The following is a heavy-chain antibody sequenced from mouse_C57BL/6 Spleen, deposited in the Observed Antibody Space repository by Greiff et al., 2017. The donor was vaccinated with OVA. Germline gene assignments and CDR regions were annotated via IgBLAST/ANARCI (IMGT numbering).Heavy chain of an antibody. J-gene: IGHJ1*03. CDR2: IDPSDSYT. Sequence: QVQLQQPGAELVRPGTSVKLSCKASGYTFTSYWMHWVKQRPGQGLEWIGVIDPSDSYTNYNQKFKGKATLTVDTSSSTAYMQLSSLTSEDSAVYYCAREGTARYFDVWGTGTTDTVSS. V-gene: IGHV1-59*01. CDR1: GYTFTSYW. D-gene: IGHD1-2*01. CDR3: AREGTARYFDV.